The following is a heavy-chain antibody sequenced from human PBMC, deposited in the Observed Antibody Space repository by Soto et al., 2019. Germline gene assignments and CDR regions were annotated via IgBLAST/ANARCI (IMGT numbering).Heavy chain of an antibody. CDR2: ISGSDGKT. Sequence: GGSLRLSCAASGFSFGSYALSWVRQAPGKGLEWVSTISGSDGKTFYADSVKGRFSISRDTSQSTLYLQMNSLRADDTAMYYCARWSYLDYWGQGPRVTVS. CDR1: GFSFGSYA. CDR3: ARWSYLDY. D-gene: IGHD3-3*01. J-gene: IGHJ4*02. V-gene: IGHV3-23*01.